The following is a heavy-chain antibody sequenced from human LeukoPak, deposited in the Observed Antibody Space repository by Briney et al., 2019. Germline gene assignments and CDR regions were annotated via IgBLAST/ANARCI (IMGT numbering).Heavy chain of an antibody. CDR1: GFTFSSYG. D-gene: IGHD3-22*01. Sequence: GRSLRLSCAASGFTFSSYGMHWVRQAPGKGLEWVAVISYDGSNKYYADSVKGRFTISRDNSKNTLYLQMNSLRAEDTAVYYCAKRGYYYDSSGYYSRTYFDYWGQGTLVIVSS. V-gene: IGHV3-30*18. CDR2: ISYDGSNK. CDR3: AKRGYYYDSSGYYSRTYFDY. J-gene: IGHJ4*02.